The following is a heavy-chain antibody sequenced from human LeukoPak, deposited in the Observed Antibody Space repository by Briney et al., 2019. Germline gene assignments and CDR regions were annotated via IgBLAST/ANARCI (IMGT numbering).Heavy chain of an antibody. CDR1: GFTFDDYA. CDR2: ISWNSGSI. D-gene: IGHD1-26*01. Sequence: PGRSRRLSCAASGFTFDDYAMHWVRQAPGKGLEWVSGISWNSGSIGYADSLKGRFTISRDNAKNSLYLQMNSLRAEDTALYYCAKDRYSHSGSYYDYWGQGTLVTVSS. V-gene: IGHV3-9*01. CDR3: AKDRYSHSGSYYDY. J-gene: IGHJ4*02.